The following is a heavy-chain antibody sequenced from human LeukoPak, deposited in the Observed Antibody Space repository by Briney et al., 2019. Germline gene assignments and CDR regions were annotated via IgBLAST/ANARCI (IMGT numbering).Heavy chain of an antibody. CDR1: GRTFSSYA. CDR2: IIPIFGTA. V-gene: IGHV1-69*13. J-gene: IGHJ4*02. CDR3: ARADSLVTTIDY. Sequence: SVKVSCKASGRTFSSYAISWVRQAPGQGLEWMGGIIPIFGTANYAQKFQGRVTITADESTSTAYMELSSLRSEDTAVYYCARADSLVTTIDYWGQGTLVTVSS. D-gene: IGHD3-9*01.